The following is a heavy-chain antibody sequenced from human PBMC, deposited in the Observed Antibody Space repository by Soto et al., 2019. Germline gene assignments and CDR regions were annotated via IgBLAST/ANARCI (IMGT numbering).Heavy chain of an antibody. V-gene: IGHV5-10-1*01. J-gene: IGHJ3*01. D-gene: IGHD2-15*01. Sequence: PLESLKLSCKASGYKFTTFWLNLVRQTPGKGLEWLGRIDPTGCFTNYSPPFEGHVTISVDRSISTAYLQWNSLQASDTAIYYCARPASGGSRDAFDVWGQGTTVTVSS. CDR3: ARPASGGSRDAFDV. CDR2: IDPTGCFT. CDR1: GYKFTTFW.